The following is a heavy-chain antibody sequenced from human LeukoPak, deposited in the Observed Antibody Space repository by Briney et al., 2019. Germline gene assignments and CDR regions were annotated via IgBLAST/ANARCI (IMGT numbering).Heavy chain of an antibody. V-gene: IGHV3-7*05. CDR1: GFTFISYW. Sequence: GGSLRLSCAASGFTFISYWMGWVRQAPGKGLEWVANIKEDGSEKNYVDSVKGRFTISRDNAKNSLYLQMNSLRAEDTAVYYCAKRWGSVSGQRYFDNWGQGTLVTVSS. CDR2: IKEDGSEK. J-gene: IGHJ4*02. D-gene: IGHD3-16*01. CDR3: AKRWGSVSGQRYFDN.